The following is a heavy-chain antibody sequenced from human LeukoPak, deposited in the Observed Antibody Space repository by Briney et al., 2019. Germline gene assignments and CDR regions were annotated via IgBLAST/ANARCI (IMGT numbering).Heavy chain of an antibody. CDR3: AKDDYYGFWSGYYTPFDY. Sequence: GGSLRLSCAASGFTFSSYAMSWVRQAPGKGLEWVSAISGSGGSTYYADSVKGRFTISRDNSENTLYLQMNSLRAEDTAVYYCAKDDYYGFWSGYYTPFDYWGQGTLVTVSS. CDR1: GFTFSSYA. V-gene: IGHV3-23*01. CDR2: ISGSGGST. J-gene: IGHJ4*02. D-gene: IGHD3-3*01.